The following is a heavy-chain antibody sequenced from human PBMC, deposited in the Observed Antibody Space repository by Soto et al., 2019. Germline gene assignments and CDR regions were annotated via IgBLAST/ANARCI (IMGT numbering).Heavy chain of an antibody. J-gene: IGHJ4*02. V-gene: IGHV1-18*01. D-gene: IGHD3-3*01. Sequence: QVQLVQSGAEVKKPGASVKVSCKASGYTFTSYGISWVRQAPGQGLEWMGWISAYKGNTNYAQKLQGIATMTTDTSTSTAYMELRSLRSDDTAVYYCARAHRDYDFWSGYFDYWGQGTLVTVSS. CDR1: GYTFTSYG. CDR2: ISAYKGNT. CDR3: ARAHRDYDFWSGYFDY.